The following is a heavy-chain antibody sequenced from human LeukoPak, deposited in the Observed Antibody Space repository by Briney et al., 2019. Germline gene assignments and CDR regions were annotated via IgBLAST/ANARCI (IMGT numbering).Heavy chain of an antibody. V-gene: IGHV4-59*01. CDR1: GGSISSNY. CDR2: IYYSGST. CDR3: AREGRGFDP. J-gene: IGHJ5*02. Sequence: SETLSLTCNVSGGSISSNYWSWIRQPPGKGLEWIGYIYYSGSTNYNPSLKSRVTISVDTSKNQFSLKLSSVTAADTAVYYCAREGRGFDPWGQGTLVTVSS.